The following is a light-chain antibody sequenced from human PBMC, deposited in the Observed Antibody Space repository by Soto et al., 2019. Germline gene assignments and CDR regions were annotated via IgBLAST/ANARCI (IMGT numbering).Light chain of an antibody. CDR3: QQYSNWPWT. Sequence: EIVMTQSPATLSVSPGERATISCRASQSVGSNLAWYQQRPGQGPRVLVYDASTRAWTAGIPARFSGSGSGTQFTLTISSLQSEDVALYFCQQYSNWPWTFGQGTKVEVK. V-gene: IGKV3-15*01. J-gene: IGKJ1*01. CDR1: QSVGSN. CDR2: DAS.